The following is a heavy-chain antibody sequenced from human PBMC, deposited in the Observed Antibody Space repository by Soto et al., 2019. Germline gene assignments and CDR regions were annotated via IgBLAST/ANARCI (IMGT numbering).Heavy chain of an antibody. J-gene: IGHJ6*02. D-gene: IGHD4-4*01. CDR2: ISSSSSYI. CDR1: GFTFSSYS. CDR3: ARDLDYSIGYYGMDV. V-gene: IGHV3-21*01. Sequence: PGGSLRLSCAASGFTFSSYSMNWVRQAPGKGLEWVSSISSSSSYIYYADSVKGRFTISRDNAKNSLYLQMNSLRAEDTAVYYCARDLDYSIGYYGMDVWGQGTTVTVSS.